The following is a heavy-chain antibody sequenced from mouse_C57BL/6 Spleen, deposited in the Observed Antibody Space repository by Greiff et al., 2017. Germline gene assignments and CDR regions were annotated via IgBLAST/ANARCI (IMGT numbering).Heavy chain of an antibody. CDR2: IYPGDGDT. J-gene: IGHJ3*01. Sequence: QVHVKQSGAELVKPGASVKISCKASGYAFSSYWMNWVKQRPGKGLEWIGQIYPGDGDTNYNGKFKGKATRTADKSSSTAYMQLSSLTSEDSAVYFCASVGIYDYDAYWGQGTLVTVSA. CDR3: ASVGIYDYDAY. CDR1: GYAFSSYW. D-gene: IGHD2-4*01. V-gene: IGHV1-80*01.